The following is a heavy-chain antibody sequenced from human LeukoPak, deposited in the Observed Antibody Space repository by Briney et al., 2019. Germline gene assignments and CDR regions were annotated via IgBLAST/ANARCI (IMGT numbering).Heavy chain of an antibody. CDR3: ARAMDV. J-gene: IGHJ6*02. V-gene: IGHV3-7*01. CDR2: IKQDGSEI. CDR1: GFTFSNYW. Sequence: PGGSLRLPCAASGFTFSNYWMHWVRQAPGKGLEWVANIKQDGSEIYYVDSVKGRFTISKDNAKNSLYLQMNSLRAEDTAVYYCARAMDVWGQGTTVTVSS.